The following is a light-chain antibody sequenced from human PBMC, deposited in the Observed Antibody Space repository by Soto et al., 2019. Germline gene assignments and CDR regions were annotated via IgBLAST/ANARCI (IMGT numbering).Light chain of an antibody. CDR1: QSISSW. V-gene: IGKV1-5*01. CDR3: QQYNSYPLT. J-gene: IGKJ4*01. Sequence: DIQMTQSPSTLSASVGDRVTITCRASQSISSWLAWYQQKPGKAPKRLIYDASRLESGVPSRFSGSGSGTEFTLTISSLQPDDFATYYCQQYNSYPLTFGGGTKVEI. CDR2: DAS.